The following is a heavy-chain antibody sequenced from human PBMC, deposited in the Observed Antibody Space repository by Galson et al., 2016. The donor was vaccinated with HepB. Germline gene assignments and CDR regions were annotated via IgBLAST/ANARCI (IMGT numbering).Heavy chain of an antibody. D-gene: IGHD5-12*01. CDR3: ARPANPSGDDPYYFDY. V-gene: IGHV1-69*01. Sequence: GGIIPIFASPNYAQTFQGRVTITADESTTTAYMELSSLTSADTAVYYCARPANPSGDDPYYFDYWGQGTLVTVSS. CDR2: IIPIFASP. J-gene: IGHJ4*02.